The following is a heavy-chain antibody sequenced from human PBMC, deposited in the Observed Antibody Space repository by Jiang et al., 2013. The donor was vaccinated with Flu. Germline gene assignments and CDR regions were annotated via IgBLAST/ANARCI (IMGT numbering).Heavy chain of an antibody. CDR2: ISAYNGNT. J-gene: IGHJ4*02. D-gene: IGHD3-22*01. V-gene: IGHV1-18*04. Sequence: SYGISWVRQAPGQGLEWMGWISAYNGNTNYAQKLQGRVTMTTDTSTSTAYMELRSLRSDDTAVYYCARDRIPIYYDSSGYFDYWGQGTLVTVSS. CDR3: ARDRIPIYYDSSGYFDY. CDR1: SYG.